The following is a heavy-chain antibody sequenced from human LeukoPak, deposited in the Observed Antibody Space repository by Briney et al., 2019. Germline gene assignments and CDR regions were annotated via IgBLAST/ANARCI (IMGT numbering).Heavy chain of an antibody. CDR3: ARNSGSNRPVDC. CDR1: GFTFSSYW. V-gene: IGHV3-74*01. Sequence: GGSLRLSCAASGFTFSSYWMHWVRQAPGKGLVWISGINTDGSTTSYGDSVKGRFTISRDNANNTLYLQMNSLRAEDTAVYYCARNSGSNRPVDCWGQGTLVAVSS. J-gene: IGHJ4*02. D-gene: IGHD1-26*01. CDR2: INTDGSTT.